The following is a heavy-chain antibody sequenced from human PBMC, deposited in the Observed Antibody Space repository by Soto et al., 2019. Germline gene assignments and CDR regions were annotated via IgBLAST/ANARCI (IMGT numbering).Heavy chain of an antibody. CDR2: IYSGGST. J-gene: IGHJ6*02. V-gene: IGHV3-53*01. Sequence: VGSLRLSCAASGFTVSSNYMSWVRQAPGKGLEWVSVIYSGGSTYYADSVKGRFTISRDNSKNTLYLQMNSLRAEDTAVYYCARDAVVFQNNVFGMDVCGQGTTVTVSS. CDR1: GFTVSSNY. D-gene: IGHD1-1*01. CDR3: ARDAVVFQNNVFGMDV.